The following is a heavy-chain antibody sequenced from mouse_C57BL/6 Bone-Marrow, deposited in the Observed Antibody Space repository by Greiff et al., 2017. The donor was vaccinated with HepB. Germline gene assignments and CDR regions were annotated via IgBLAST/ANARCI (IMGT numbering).Heavy chain of an antibody. J-gene: IGHJ3*01. V-gene: IGHV5-6*01. CDR3: ARPGYVAWFAY. Sequence: EVNVVESGGDLVKPGGSLKLSCAASGFTFSSYGMSWVRQTPDKRLEWVATISSGGSYTYYPDSVKGRFTISRDNAKNTLYLQMSSLKSEDTAMYYCARPGYVAWFAYWAKGLWSLSLQ. D-gene: IGHD3-1*01. CDR1: GFTFSSYG. CDR2: ISSGGSYT.